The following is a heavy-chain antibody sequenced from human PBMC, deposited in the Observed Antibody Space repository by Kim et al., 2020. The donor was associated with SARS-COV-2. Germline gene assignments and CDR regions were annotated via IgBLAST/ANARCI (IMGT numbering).Heavy chain of an antibody. J-gene: IGHJ6*02. CDR3: ARDTTTAAADNYYSMDV. V-gene: IGHV3-11*06. CDR1: GFTFSNYY. Sequence: GGSLRLSCAASGFTFSNYYMSWIRQAPGKGLEWVSYISSRSSFTNYADSVKGRFTIFRDNAKNSLYLQMNSLRADDTAVYYCARDTTTAAADNYYSMDVWGQGTTVTVSS. D-gene: IGHD6-13*01. CDR2: ISSRSSFT.